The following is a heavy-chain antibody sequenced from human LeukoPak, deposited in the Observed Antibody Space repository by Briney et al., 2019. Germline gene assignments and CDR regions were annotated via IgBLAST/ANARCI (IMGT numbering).Heavy chain of an antibody. J-gene: IGHJ5*02. CDR2: IYYSGRT. CDR1: GGSISSSSYY. Sequence: SETLSLTCTVPGGSISSSSYYCGWISQPPGKGLEWIGSIYYSGRTYYNPSLKSRVTISVDTSKNQFSLKLSSVTAADTAVYYCARDDNSSGYYYWFVPWGQGTLVTVSS. V-gene: IGHV4-39*02. CDR3: ARDDNSSGYYYWFVP. D-gene: IGHD3-22*01.